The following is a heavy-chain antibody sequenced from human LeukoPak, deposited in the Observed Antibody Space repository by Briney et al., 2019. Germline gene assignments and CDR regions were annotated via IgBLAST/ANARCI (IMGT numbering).Heavy chain of an antibody. CDR1: GGSIGTYS. J-gene: IGHJ4*02. D-gene: IGHD6-6*01. CDR2: IYYSGST. V-gene: IGHV4-59*01. Sequence: PSETLSLTCTVSGGSIGTYSWNWIRQPPGKGLEWIGYIYYSGSTNYNPSLKSRVTISVDTSKNQFSLKLSSVTAADTAVYYCASSPYSSSPYFDYWGQGTLVTVSS. CDR3: ASSPYSSSPYFDY.